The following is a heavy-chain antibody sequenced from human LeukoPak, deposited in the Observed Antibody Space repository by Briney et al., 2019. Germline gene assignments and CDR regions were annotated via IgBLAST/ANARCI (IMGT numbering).Heavy chain of an antibody. D-gene: IGHD3-22*01. Sequence: PSGTLSLTCAVSGGSISSSNWWSWVRQPPGKGLEWIGEIYHSGSTNYNPSLKSRVTISVDTSKNQFSLKLSSVTAADTAVYYCARVGYYDYYYYGMDVWGQGTTVTVSS. J-gene: IGHJ6*02. V-gene: IGHV4-4*02. CDR3: ARVGYYDYYYYGMDV. CDR1: GGSISSSNW. CDR2: IYHSGST.